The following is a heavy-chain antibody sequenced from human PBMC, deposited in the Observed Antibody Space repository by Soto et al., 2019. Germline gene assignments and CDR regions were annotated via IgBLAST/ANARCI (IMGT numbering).Heavy chain of an antibody. Sequence: QMQLQESGPGLVKPSQTLSLTCTVSGGSISSGDYYWSWIRQPPGKGLEWIGYIYYSGSTYYNPSLKSRVTISVDTSKNQFSLKLSSVTAADTAVYYCAREGINWNPYEPRFDPWGQGTLVTVSS. J-gene: IGHJ5*02. CDR1: GGSISSGDYY. D-gene: IGHD1-1*01. CDR3: AREGINWNPYEPRFDP. V-gene: IGHV4-30-4*01. CDR2: IYYSGST.